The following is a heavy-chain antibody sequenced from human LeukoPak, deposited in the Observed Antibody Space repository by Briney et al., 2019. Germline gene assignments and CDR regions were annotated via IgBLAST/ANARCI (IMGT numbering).Heavy chain of an antibody. D-gene: IGHD6-13*01. J-gene: IGHJ4*02. CDR1: ELTVSTNY. CDR3: ARALAAAASFDY. CDR2: IYSGGST. Sequence: PGGSLRLSCAASELTVSTNYMSWVRQAPGKGLEWVSVIYSGGSTYYADSVKGRFTISRDNSKYTLYLQMNSLRAEDTAVYYCARALAAAASFDYWGQGTLVAVSS. V-gene: IGHV3-53*01.